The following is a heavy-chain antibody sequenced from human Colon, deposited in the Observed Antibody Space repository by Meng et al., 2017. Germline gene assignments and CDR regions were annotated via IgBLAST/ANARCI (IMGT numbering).Heavy chain of an antibody. CDR1: GFLLSTSGVG. J-gene: IGHJ4*02. D-gene: IGHD1-26*01. CDR2: IYWDDDK. Sequence: SGPTLVKPTQTLTLTCTFSGFLLSTSGVGVGWIRQPPGKALEWLAHIYWDDDKRYSPSLRGRLTVTKDTSKNQVVLTMNNMDPVDTATYYCAQRNSGSYYHWGQGTLVTVSS. V-gene: IGHV2-5*02. CDR3: AQRNSGSYYH.